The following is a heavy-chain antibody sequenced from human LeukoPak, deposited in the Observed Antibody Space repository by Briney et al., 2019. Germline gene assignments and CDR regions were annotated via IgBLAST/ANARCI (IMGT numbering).Heavy chain of an antibody. CDR3: ARSYDSSGYYYYFDY. D-gene: IGHD3-22*01. CDR1: GYTFTSYG. J-gene: IGHJ4*02. CDR2: INAGNGNT. V-gene: IGHV1-3*03. Sequence: GASVKVSCKASGYTFTSYGISWVRQAPGQRLEWMGWINAGNGNTKYSQEFQGRVTITRDTSASTAYMELSSLRSEDMAVYYCARSYDSSGYYYYFDYWGQGTLVTVSS.